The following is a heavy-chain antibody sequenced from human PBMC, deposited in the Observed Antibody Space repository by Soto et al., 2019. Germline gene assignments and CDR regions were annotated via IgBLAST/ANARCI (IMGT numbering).Heavy chain of an antibody. CDR3: ARPKDYDDCLDL. Sequence: QAQLVQSGAEVQKPGASVKVSCKASGYAFTRFTIHWVHQAPGQRLEWMGSINTGNGNTRFLQKFQGRVTFTRDTSANTAYMELSSLISEDTAVYYCARPKDYDDCLDLWGQGTLVTVSS. J-gene: IGHJ4*02. CDR1: GYAFTRFT. V-gene: IGHV1-3*04. D-gene: IGHD3-22*01. CDR2: INTGNGNT.